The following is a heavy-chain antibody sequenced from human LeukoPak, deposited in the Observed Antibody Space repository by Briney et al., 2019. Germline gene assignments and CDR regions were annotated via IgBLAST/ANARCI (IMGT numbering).Heavy chain of an antibody. D-gene: IGHD2-15*01. V-gene: IGHV3-33*01. CDR1: GFTFSSYG. CDR2: IWYDGSNK. J-gene: IGHJ4*02. CDR3: ARELYPVVKYSFDC. Sequence: GGSLTLSCAASGFTFSSYGMHWVRHPPGRGLEWVALIWYDGSNKYYADSVKSRLTISSDNSTHTAYPQRNSLLADDTAVYSCARELYPVVKYSFDCWGQGTQVTAS.